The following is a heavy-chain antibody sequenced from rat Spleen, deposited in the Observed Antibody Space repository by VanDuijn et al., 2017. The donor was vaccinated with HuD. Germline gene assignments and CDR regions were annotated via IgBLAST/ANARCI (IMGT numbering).Heavy chain of an antibody. CDR1: GFTLSRYH. D-gene: IGHD1-2*01. CDR3: ARAGSAAISLGNWFAY. Sequence: QVQLKESGPGLVQPSQTLSLTCTVSGFTLSRYHVHWVRQPPGKGLEWRGVVGSDGDTSYNAGLKSRLSISRDTSKSQVFLTMSSLQTEDTATYYCARAGSAAISLGNWFAYWGQGSLVTVSS. J-gene: IGHJ3*01. V-gene: IGHV2-32*01. CDR2: VGSDGDT.